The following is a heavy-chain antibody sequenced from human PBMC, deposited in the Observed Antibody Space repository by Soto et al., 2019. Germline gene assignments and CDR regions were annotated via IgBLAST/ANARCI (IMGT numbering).Heavy chain of an antibody. Sequence: QVQLQESGPGLVKPSETLSLTCTVSGGSISSYYWSWIRQPPGKGLEWIGYIYYSGSTNYNPSLKSRVTISVDTSKNQFSLKLSSVTAADTAVYYCARGAAQLERQNSYYYYYMDVWGKGTTVTVSS. D-gene: IGHD1-1*01. J-gene: IGHJ6*03. V-gene: IGHV4-59*01. CDR3: ARGAAQLERQNSYYYYYMDV. CDR1: GGSISSYY. CDR2: IYYSGST.